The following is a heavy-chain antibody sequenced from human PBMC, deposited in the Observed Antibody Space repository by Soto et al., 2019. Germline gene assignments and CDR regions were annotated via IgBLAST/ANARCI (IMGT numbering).Heavy chain of an antibody. D-gene: IGHD3-22*01. CDR2: INTRGNTI. Sequence: GGSLRLSCAASGFIFSRYEMNWVRQAPGKGLEWVSYINTRGNTIHYADSVKGRFTVSRDNAENSLYLQMNSLRAEDTAVYYCARDIDYYDSSGYQDYWGQGTLVTVSS. CDR1: GFIFSRYE. V-gene: IGHV3-48*03. J-gene: IGHJ4*02. CDR3: ARDIDYYDSSGYQDY.